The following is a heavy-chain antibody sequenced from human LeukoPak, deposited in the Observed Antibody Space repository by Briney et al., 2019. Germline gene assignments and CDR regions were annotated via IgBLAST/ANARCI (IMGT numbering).Heavy chain of an antibody. V-gene: IGHV1-69*05. CDR3: ATTRGNYYDSSGYYSDEYFQH. CDR1: GGTLSSYA. J-gene: IGHJ1*01. D-gene: IGHD3-22*01. CDR2: IIPIFGTA. Sequence: SVKVSCKASGGTLSSYAISWVRQAPGQGLEWMGRIIPIFGTANYAQKFQGRVTITTDESTSTAYMELSSLRSEDTAVYYCATTRGNYYDSSGYYSDEYFQHWGQGTLVTVSS.